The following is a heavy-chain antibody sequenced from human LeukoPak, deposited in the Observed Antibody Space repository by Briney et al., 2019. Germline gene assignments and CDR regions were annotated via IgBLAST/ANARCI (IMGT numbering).Heavy chain of an antibody. D-gene: IGHD3-10*01. Sequence: SETLSLTCAVSGDSISGYYWSWIRQPPGKGLEWIGYISDRGSTNYNPSLKSRVTISVDTSKNQFSLKVRSVTAPDTAIYYCAREVKWGFGKRFDPWGQGTLVTASS. J-gene: IGHJ5*02. CDR1: GDSISGYY. CDR2: ISDRGST. V-gene: IGHV4-59*01. CDR3: AREVKWGFGKRFDP.